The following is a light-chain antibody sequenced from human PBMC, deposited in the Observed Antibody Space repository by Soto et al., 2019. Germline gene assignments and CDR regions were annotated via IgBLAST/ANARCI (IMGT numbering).Light chain of an antibody. CDR2: GAS. CDR3: QQFGSSPGFT. J-gene: IGKJ3*01. CDR1: LSINSRY. V-gene: IGKV3-20*01. Sequence: EIVLTQSPGTLSLSPGERATLSCRASLSINSRYLAWYQQKPGQAPRLLIYGASSRATGIPDRFSGSGSGTDFTHTISRPEPEDFAVYYCQQFGSSPGFTFGPGTKVDIK.